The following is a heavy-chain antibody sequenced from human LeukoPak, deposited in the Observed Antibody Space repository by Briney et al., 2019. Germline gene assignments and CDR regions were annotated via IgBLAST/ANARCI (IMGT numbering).Heavy chain of an antibody. J-gene: IGHJ6*02. CDR3: ARHLYYYGSGSYYNYYYGMDV. V-gene: IGHV4-59*08. CDR1: GGSISSYY. D-gene: IGHD3-10*01. CDR2: IYYSGST. Sequence: SETLSLTCTVSGGSISSYYWSWIRQPPGKGLEWIGYIYYSGSTNYNPSLKSRVTISVDTSKNQFSLKLSSVTAADTAVYYCARHLYYYGSGSYYNYYYGMDVWGQGTTVTVSS.